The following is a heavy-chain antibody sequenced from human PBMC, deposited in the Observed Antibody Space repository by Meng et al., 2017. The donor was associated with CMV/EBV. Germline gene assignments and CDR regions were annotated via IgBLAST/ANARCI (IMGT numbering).Heavy chain of an antibody. V-gene: IGHV4-39*07. CDR1: GGSISSSSYY. J-gene: IGHJ4*02. Sequence: LQLQELGPGPVKPSETLSLTCTVSGGSISSSSYYWGWIRQPPGKGLEWIGSIYYSGSTYYNPSLKSRVTISVDTSKNQLSLKLSSVTAADTAVYYCVTWLWFGELSGYYFDYWGQGTLVTVSS. CDR3: VTWLWFGELSGYYFDY. D-gene: IGHD3-10*01. CDR2: IYYSGST.